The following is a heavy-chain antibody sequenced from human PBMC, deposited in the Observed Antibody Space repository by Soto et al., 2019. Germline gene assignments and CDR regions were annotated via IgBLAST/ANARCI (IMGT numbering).Heavy chain of an antibody. Sequence: QVQLVQSGAEVKKPGSSVKVSCKASGGTFSSYTISWVRQAPGQGLEWMGRIIPILGIANYAQKFQGRVTITAEKSTSTAYMELSSLRSEDTAVYYCARHKELSPQLVRLWFDPWGQGTLVTVSS. J-gene: IGHJ5*02. CDR2: IIPILGIA. V-gene: IGHV1-69*02. D-gene: IGHD6-13*01. CDR3: ARHKELSPQLVRLWFDP. CDR1: GGTFSSYT.